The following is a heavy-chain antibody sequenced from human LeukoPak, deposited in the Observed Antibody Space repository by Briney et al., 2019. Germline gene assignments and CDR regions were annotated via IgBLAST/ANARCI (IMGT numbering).Heavy chain of an antibody. J-gene: IGHJ4*02. D-gene: IGHD1-26*01. Sequence: PSQTLSLTCTVFGDSISSGTYYWSWIRQSAGKGLEWIGRIYTSGNTNYNPSLKSRVTMSVDTSKNQFSLKLSSVTAADTAVYYCARDFNGSYYTYSLHYWGRGTLVTVSS. CDR3: ARDFNGSYYTYSLHY. CDR1: GDSISSGTYY. V-gene: IGHV4-61*02. CDR2: IYTSGNT.